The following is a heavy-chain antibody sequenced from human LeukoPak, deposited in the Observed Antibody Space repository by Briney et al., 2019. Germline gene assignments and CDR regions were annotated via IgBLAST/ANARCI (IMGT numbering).Heavy chain of an antibody. D-gene: IGHD2-21*02. Sequence: GGSLRLSCAASRFTFNKYGMEWVRQAPGKGLQWVAFIRYDGSKTYHADSVKGRFTISRDNSKNTLYLQMNSLRTEDTALYYCAKVGSGLLPDSWGQGTLVTVSS. CDR2: IRYDGSKT. CDR3: AKVGSGLLPDS. V-gene: IGHV3-30*02. J-gene: IGHJ4*02. CDR1: RFTFNKYG.